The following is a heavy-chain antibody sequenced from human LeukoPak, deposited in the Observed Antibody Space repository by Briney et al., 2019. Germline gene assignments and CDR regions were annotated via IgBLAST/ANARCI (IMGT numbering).Heavy chain of an antibody. V-gene: IGHV3-64*01. CDR1: GFTLSSYA. CDR2: ISSNGGST. J-gene: IGHJ4*02. Sequence: GGSLRLSCAASGFTLSSYAMHWVRQAPGKGLEYVSAISSNGGSTYYANSVKGRFTISRDNSKNTLYLQMGSLRAEDMAVYYCARGEYYDSSAHGKHEVVDHWGQGTLVTVSS. CDR3: ARGEYYDSSAHGKHEVVDH. D-gene: IGHD3-22*01.